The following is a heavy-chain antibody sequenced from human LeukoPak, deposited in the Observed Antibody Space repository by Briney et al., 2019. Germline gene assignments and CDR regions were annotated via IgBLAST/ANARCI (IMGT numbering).Heavy chain of an antibody. D-gene: IGHD1-26*01. CDR2: IRSKPNNYAT. CDR1: GFSFSGSA. J-gene: IGHJ4*02. CDR3: TGVAASKIDY. Sequence: GGSLKLSCAASGFSFSGSAMHWVRQASGKGLEWVGRIRSKPNNYATAYAASVKGRFTISRDDSKHTAYLQMNSLKTEDTAVYYCTGVAASKIDYWGQGTLVTVSS. V-gene: IGHV3-73*01.